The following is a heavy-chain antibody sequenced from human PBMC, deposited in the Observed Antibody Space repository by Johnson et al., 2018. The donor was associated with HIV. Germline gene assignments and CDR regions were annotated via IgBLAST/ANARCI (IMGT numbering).Heavy chain of an antibody. CDR1: GFTFSNAW. J-gene: IGHJ3*01. V-gene: IGHV3-15*01. Sequence: VQLVESGGSLVQPGGSLRVSCAASGFTFSNAWMNWVRQAPGKGLEWVGRIRSKTDGGTTEYAAPVKGRFTISRDDSKNTLYLQMNSLKTEDTAVYYCSTDVTDTVTTYYNAFDVWGQGTMVTVSS. CDR2: IRSKTDGGTT. CDR3: STDVTDTVTTYYNAFDV. D-gene: IGHD4-11*01.